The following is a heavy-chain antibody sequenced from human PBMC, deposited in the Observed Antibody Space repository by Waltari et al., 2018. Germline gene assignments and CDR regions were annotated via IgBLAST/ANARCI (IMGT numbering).Heavy chain of an antibody. D-gene: IGHD2-15*01. Sequence: QVQLEQSGAEVKKPGASMKVSCKVSGYALSELSMRWVRQAPGEGLEWMGGFNPEDGEIIYAQKFRGRVTMTEDTSTETVYMDLSSLRSEDTAVYYCATSNSGGRRGFDYWGQGTLVTVSS. CDR3: ATSNSGGRRGFDY. J-gene: IGHJ4*02. CDR1: GYALSELS. CDR2: FNPEDGEI. V-gene: IGHV1-24*01.